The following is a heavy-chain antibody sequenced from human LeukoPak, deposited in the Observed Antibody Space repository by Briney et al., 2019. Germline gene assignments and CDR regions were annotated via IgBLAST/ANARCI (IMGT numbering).Heavy chain of an antibody. Sequence: NPSETLSLTCAVYGGSFSGYYWSWIRQPPGKGLEWIGEINHSGSTNYNPSLKSRVTISVDTSKNQFSLKLSSVTAADTAVYYCAGRIAVAGGDYWGQGTLVTVSS. CDR3: AGRIAVAGGDY. CDR2: INHSGST. V-gene: IGHV4-34*01. J-gene: IGHJ4*02. CDR1: GGSFSGYY. D-gene: IGHD6-19*01.